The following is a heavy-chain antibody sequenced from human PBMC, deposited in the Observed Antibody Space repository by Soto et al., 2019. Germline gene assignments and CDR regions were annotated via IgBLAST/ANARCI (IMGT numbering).Heavy chain of an antibody. Sequence: GGSLRLSCAASGFTFSSYGLHWVRQAPGKGLEWVAVISYDGSNKYYADSVKGRFTISRDISKNTLYLQMNSLRAEDTAVYYCAKENIVEPGAFDIWGQGTMVTVSS. CDR1: GFTFSSYG. CDR2: ISYDGSNK. V-gene: IGHV3-30*18. D-gene: IGHD5-12*01. CDR3: AKENIVEPGAFDI. J-gene: IGHJ3*02.